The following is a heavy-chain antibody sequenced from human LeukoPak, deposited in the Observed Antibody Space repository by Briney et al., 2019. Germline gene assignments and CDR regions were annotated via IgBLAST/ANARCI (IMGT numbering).Heavy chain of an antibody. V-gene: IGHV4-30-2*01. CDR1: GGSINSAGYY. CDR3: ARSPSYSSGLPHFDY. CDR2: IYHSGSA. J-gene: IGHJ4*02. Sequence: SETLSLTCTVSGGSINSAGYYWSWIRQPPGKGLQWIGHIYHSGSAYYNPSLESRVTISLDKSKHQFSLKLSSVTAADAAVYYCARSPSYSSGLPHFDYWGQGTLVTVSS. D-gene: IGHD6-19*01.